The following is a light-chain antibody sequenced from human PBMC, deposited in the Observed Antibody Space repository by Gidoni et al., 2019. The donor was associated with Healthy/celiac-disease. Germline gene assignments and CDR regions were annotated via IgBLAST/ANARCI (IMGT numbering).Light chain of an antibody. V-gene: IGKV3-20*01. Sequence: EIVLTQSPGTLSLSPGERATLSCRASQSVSSSYLAWYQQKPGQAPRLLIYGASRRATGIPDRFSGSGSGTDFTLTISRLEPEDFAVYYCQPYGSSPRTFGQGTKVEIK. J-gene: IGKJ1*01. CDR1: QSVSSSY. CDR2: GAS. CDR3: QPYGSSPRT.